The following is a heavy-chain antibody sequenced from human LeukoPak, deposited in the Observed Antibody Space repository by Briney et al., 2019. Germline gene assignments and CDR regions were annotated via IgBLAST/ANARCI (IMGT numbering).Heavy chain of an antibody. CDR1: GYSFTSYW. CDR2: IYPGDSDT. Sequence: GESLKISCKGSGYSFTSYWIGWVRQMPGKGLEWMGIIYPGDSDTRYSPSFQGQVTISADKSISTAYLQWSSLKASDTAMYYCARQGRSSSWYVSWFDPWGQGTLVTVSS. V-gene: IGHV5-51*01. J-gene: IGHJ5*02. D-gene: IGHD6-13*01. CDR3: ARQGRSSSWYVSWFDP.